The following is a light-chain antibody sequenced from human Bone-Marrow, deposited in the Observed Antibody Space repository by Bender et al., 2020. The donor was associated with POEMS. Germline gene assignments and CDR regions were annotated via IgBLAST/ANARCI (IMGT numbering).Light chain of an antibody. J-gene: IGLJ1*01. CDR1: SSDVGGYNY. Sequence: QSALTQPRSVSASPGQSVTISCTGTSSDVGGYNYVSWYQQHPGKVPKLLIYDVTTRPSGVSNRFSGSKSGNTASLTISGLQAEDEADYYCSSYTSRSTLVFGPGTTVTVL. CDR2: DVT. CDR3: SSYTSRSTLV. V-gene: IGLV2-14*03.